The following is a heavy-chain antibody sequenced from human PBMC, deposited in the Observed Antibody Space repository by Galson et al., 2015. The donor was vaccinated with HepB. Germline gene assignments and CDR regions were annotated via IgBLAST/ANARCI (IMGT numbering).Heavy chain of an antibody. D-gene: IGHD3-3*01. J-gene: IGHJ4*02. CDR3: ARVDFWSGYFDY. CDR1: GFTLSSYW. V-gene: IGHV3-74*01. Sequence: SLRLSCAASGFTLSSYWMHWVRQAPGKGLVWVSRINSDGSSTRYADSVKGRFTISRDNAKNTLYLQLNSLRAEDTAVYYCARVDFWSGYFDYWGQGTLVTVSS. CDR2: INSDGSST.